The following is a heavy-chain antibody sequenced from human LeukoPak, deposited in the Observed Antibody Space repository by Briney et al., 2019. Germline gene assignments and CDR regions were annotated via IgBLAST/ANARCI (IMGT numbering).Heavy chain of an antibody. D-gene: IGHD3-10*01. CDR2: ISAYNGNT. CDR1: GYTFTSYG. Sequence: GASVKVSCKASGYTFTSYGISWVRQAPGQGLEWMGWISAYNGNTNYAQKLQGRVTMTTDTSTSTAYMELRSLRSDDTAVYYCARDQSIWFGDLIDAFGIWGRGTMVTVSS. V-gene: IGHV1-18*01. J-gene: IGHJ3*02. CDR3: ARDQSIWFGDLIDAFGI.